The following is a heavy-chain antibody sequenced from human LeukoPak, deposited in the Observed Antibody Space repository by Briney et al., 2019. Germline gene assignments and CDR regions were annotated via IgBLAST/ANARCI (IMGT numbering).Heavy chain of an antibody. CDR1: GYTFTGYY. CDR3: ARDIVVVPAAHRGVDY. J-gene: IGHJ4*02. Sequence: ASVKVSCKASGYTFTGYYMHWVRQAPGQGLEWMGWINPNSGGTNCAQKFQGRVTMTRDTSISTAYMELSRLRSDDTAVYYCARDIVVVPAAHRGVDYWGQGTLVTVSS. CDR2: INPNSGGT. V-gene: IGHV1-2*02. D-gene: IGHD2-2*01.